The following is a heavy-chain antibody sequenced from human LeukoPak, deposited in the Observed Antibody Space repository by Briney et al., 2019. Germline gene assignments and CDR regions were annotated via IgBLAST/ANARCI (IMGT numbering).Heavy chain of an antibody. J-gene: IGHJ4*02. CDR3: ARVGYSYGYTFDY. CDR1: GGSISSGGYS. V-gene: IGHV4-30-4*07. CDR2: IYYSGST. Sequence: PSETLSLTCAVSGGSISSGGYSWSWIRQPPGKGLEWIGYIYYSGSTYYNPSLKSRVTISVDTSKNQFSLKLSSVTAADTAVYYCARVGYSYGYTFDYWGQGTLVTVSS. D-gene: IGHD5-18*01.